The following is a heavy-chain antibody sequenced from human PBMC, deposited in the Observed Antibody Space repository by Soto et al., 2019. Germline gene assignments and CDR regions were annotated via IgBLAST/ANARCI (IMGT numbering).Heavy chain of an antibody. D-gene: IGHD4-17*01. CDR1: GFTFSSYG. J-gene: IGHJ4*02. CDR2: ISYDGSNK. CDR3: AKDFYGDFRIDY. V-gene: IGHV3-30*18. Sequence: GGSLRLSCAASGFTFSSYGMHWVRQAPGKGLEWVAVISYDGSNKYYADSVKGRFTISRDNSKNTLYLQMNSLRAEDTAVYYCAKDFYGDFRIDYWGQGTLVTVSS.